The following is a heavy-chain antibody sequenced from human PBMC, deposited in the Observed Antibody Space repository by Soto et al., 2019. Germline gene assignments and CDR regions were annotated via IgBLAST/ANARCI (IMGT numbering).Heavy chain of an antibody. CDR3: AREALHYYNGIDV. V-gene: IGHV1-46*01. CDR1: GYTFTSFH. CDR2: INPTTHRA. J-gene: IGHJ6*02. Sequence: QVQLVQSGAEVKKPGASVKVSCKTSGYTFTSFHMHWVRQAPGQGLEWLGAINPTTHRATYSHNFQGRVTMTRDKFTSTVSMELNNLRSEDTAVYYCAREALHYYNGIDVWGQGTPVIVSS.